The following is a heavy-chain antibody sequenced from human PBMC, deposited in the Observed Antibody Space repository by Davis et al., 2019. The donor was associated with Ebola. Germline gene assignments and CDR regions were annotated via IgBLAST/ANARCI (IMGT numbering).Heavy chain of an antibody. J-gene: IGHJ4*02. Sequence: SETLSLTCTVSGASISSRSYYWGWIRQPPGKGLEWVGSFSYGDNTHYYNPSLRSRVTISVDTSRNQFSLKLRSVTAADTAVYYCARQGCSSSSCNNGDDSWSEGILVTVSS. CDR1: GASISSRSYY. CDR3: ARQGCSSSSCNNGDDS. CDR2: FSYGDNT. V-gene: IGHV4-39*01. D-gene: IGHD2-8*01.